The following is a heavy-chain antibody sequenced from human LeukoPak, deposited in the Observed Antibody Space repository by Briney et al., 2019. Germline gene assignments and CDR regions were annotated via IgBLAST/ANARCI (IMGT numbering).Heavy chain of an antibody. Sequence: PSETLSLTCTVSGGSIRSSYYYWGWIRQPPGKGLEWIGSIYDSGSTYYNPSLKSRVTISVDTSKNQFPLKLNSVTAADTAVYYCARRPRVGYCSVSSCLFYFDYWGQGALVTVSS. V-gene: IGHV4-39*01. CDR3: ARRPRVGYCSVSSCLFYFDY. J-gene: IGHJ4*02. D-gene: IGHD2-15*01. CDR2: IYDSGST. CDR1: GGSIRSSYYY.